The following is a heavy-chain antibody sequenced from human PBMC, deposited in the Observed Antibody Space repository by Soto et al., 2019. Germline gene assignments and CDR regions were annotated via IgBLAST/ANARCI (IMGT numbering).Heavy chain of an antibody. Sequence: SETLSLTCTVSGGSISSSSYYWGWLRQPPGKGLEWIGSIYYSASSYYNPSLKSRVTISVDTSKNQFSLKLSSVTAADTAVYYCAREVPDGYYDFWSGFPKGPHFDYWGQGTLVTVSS. CDR1: GGSISSSSYY. D-gene: IGHD3-3*01. J-gene: IGHJ4*02. V-gene: IGHV4-39*07. CDR3: AREVPDGYYDFWSGFPKGPHFDY. CDR2: IYYSASS.